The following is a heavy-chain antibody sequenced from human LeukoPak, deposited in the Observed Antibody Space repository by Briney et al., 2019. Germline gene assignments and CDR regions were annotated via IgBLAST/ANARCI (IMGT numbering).Heavy chain of an antibody. Sequence: SETLSLTCTVSGGSISSYYWSWIRQPAGKGLEWIGRIYTSGSTNYNPSLKSRVTMSVDTSKNQFSLKLSSVTAADTAVYYCARDLVDVVVVPAATYYYHYYMDVWGKGTTVTVSS. CDR2: IYTSGST. CDR1: GGSISSYY. V-gene: IGHV4-4*07. CDR3: ARDLVDVVVVPAATYYYHYYMDV. J-gene: IGHJ6*03. D-gene: IGHD2-2*03.